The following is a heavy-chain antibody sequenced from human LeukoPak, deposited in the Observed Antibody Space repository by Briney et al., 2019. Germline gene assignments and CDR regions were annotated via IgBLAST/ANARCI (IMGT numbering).Heavy chain of an antibody. J-gene: IGHJ4*02. CDR2: IYPGDSDT. V-gene: IGHV5-51*01. D-gene: IGHD3-22*01. Sequence: GGALKISCKGSGYIFTSYWIGRVRQGPGKGLEGMGIIYPGDSDTRYSPSFQGQVTISADKSISTAYLQWSSLKASDTAMYYCARHFEDSSGYRLDYWGQGTLVTVSS. CDR1: GYIFTSYW. CDR3: ARHFEDSSGYRLDY.